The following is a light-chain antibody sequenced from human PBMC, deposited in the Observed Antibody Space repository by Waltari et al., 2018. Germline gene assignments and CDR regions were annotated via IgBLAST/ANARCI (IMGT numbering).Light chain of an antibody. J-gene: IGKJ2*01. V-gene: IGKV3-15*01. CDR2: VAS. Sequence: EVVMTQSPATLSLSPGERATLSCRASQTVRSNLAWYQQKPGQAPRLLIYVASTRATGIPARFSGSGSETDFTLTISSLQSEDLAVYYCQQYHKWPYTFGQGTKVEI. CDR1: QTVRSN. CDR3: QQYHKWPYT.